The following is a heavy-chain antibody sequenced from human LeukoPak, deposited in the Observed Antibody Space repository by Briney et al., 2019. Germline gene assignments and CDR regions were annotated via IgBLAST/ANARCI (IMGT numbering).Heavy chain of an antibody. CDR2: ISGSGGST. Sequence: GGPLRLSCAASGFTFSSYAMSWVRQAPGKGLEWVSAISGSGGSTYYADSVKGRFTISRDNSKNTLYLQMNSLRAEDTAVYYCAKDGVMSGYDILTYWGQGTLVTVSS. J-gene: IGHJ4*02. V-gene: IGHV3-23*01. CDR1: GFTFSSYA. D-gene: IGHD3-9*01. CDR3: AKDGVMSGYDILTY.